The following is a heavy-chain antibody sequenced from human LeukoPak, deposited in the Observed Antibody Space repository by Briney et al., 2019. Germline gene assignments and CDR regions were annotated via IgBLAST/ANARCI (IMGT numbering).Heavy chain of an antibody. Sequence: GASVKVSCKATSRISWVRQAPGQGLEWMGWISAYNGNTNYAQKLQGRVTMTTDTSTSTAYMELRSLRSDDTAVYYCARQGVSWGYYFDYWGQGTLVTVSS. D-gene: IGHD7-27*01. CDR1: TSR. V-gene: IGHV1-18*01. CDR3: ARQGVSWGYYFDY. CDR2: ISAYNGNT. J-gene: IGHJ4*02.